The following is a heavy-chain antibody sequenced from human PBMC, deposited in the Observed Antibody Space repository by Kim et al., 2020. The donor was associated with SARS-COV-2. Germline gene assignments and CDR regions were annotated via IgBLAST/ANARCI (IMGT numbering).Heavy chain of an antibody. D-gene: IGHD3-3*01. V-gene: IGHV3-21*01. CDR1: GFTFSSYS. CDR2: ISSSSSYI. CDR3: ASEGRITIFGVVITGRDWYFDL. Sequence: GGSLRLSCAASGFTFSSYSMNWVRQAPGKGLEWVSSISSSSSYIYYADSVKGRFTISRDNAKNSLYLQMNSLRAEDTAVYYCASEGRITIFGVVITGRDWYFDLWGRGTLVTVSS. J-gene: IGHJ2*01.